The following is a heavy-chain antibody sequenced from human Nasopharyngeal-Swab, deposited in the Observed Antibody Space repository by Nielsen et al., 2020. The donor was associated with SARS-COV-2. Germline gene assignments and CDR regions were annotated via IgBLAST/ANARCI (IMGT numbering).Heavy chain of an antibody. J-gene: IGHJ6*02. Sequence: RQAPGKALEWLANIFSNDEKSYSTSLKSRLTISKDTSKSQVVLTMTNMDPVDTATYYCARLMGDIVVVVAALEYYYYYGMDVWGQGTTVTVSS. D-gene: IGHD2-15*01. CDR3: ARLMGDIVVVVAALEYYYYYGMDV. CDR2: IFSNDEK. V-gene: IGHV2-26*01.